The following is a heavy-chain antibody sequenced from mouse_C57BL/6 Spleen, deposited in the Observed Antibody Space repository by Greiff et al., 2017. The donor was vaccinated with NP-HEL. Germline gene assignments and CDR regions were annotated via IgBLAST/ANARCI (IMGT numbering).Heavy chain of an antibody. J-gene: IGHJ4*01. CDR2: INPNNGGT. V-gene: IGHV1-26*01. CDR3: ARGPYDYDGGYYAMDY. Sequence: EVQLQQSGPELVKPGASVKISCKASGYTFTDYYMNWVKQSHGKSLEWIGDINPNNGGTSYNQKFKGKATLTVDKSSSTAYMELRSLTSEDSAVYYCARGPYDYDGGYYAMDYWGQGTSVTVSS. D-gene: IGHD2-4*01. CDR1: GYTFTDYY.